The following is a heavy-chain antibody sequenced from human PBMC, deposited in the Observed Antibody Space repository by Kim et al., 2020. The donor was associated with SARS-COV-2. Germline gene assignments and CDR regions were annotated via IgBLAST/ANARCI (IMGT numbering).Heavy chain of an antibody. V-gene: IGHV1-69*02. CDR2: GIA. Sequence: GIANYAQKFQGRVTITADNSTSTAYMELSSLRSEDTAVYYCAARTTGTVDYWGQGTLVTVSS. J-gene: IGHJ4*02. CDR3: AARTTGTVDY. D-gene: IGHD1-1*01.